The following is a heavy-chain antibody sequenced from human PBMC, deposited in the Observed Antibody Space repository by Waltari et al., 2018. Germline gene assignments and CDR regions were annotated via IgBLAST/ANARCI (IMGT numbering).Heavy chain of an antibody. V-gene: IGHV4-61*02. CDR1: GGSISSGSVY. Sequence: QVQLQESGPGLVRPSQTLSLTCTVSGGSISSGSVYWTWIRQPAGKGLEWVGHIFTRGTTKSTPSLKSRVSVSLDTSENQFSLRLSSVTAADTAVYYCARDEARYYDIMTGGGYYGLDVWGQGTTVTVSS. CDR3: ARDEARYYDIMTGGGYYGLDV. J-gene: IGHJ6*02. D-gene: IGHD3-9*01. CDR2: IFTRGTT.